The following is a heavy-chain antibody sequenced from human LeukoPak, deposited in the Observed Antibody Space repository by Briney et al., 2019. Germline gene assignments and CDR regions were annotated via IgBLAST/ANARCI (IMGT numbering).Heavy chain of an antibody. J-gene: IGHJ5*02. CDR2: ISAYNGNT. V-gene: IGHV1-18*01. Sequence: ASVKVSCKASGYTFTSYGISWVRQAPGQGLEWMGWISAYNGNTDYAQKLQGRVTMTTDTSTSTAYMELRSLRSDDTAVYYCARTYDFWSGYGTRNWFDPWGQGTLVTVSS. CDR1: GYTFTSYG. CDR3: ARTYDFWSGYGTRNWFDP. D-gene: IGHD3-3*01.